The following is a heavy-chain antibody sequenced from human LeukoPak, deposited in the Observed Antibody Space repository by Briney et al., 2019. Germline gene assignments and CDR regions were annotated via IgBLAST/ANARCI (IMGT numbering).Heavy chain of an antibody. V-gene: IGHV3-23*01. D-gene: IGHD1-26*01. CDR1: RFTFSTFA. CDR3: AKDLVPYTGSYSLFYFDS. Sequence: QPGGSLRLSCGASRFTFSTFAMSWVRQAPGKGLEWVSGISGSGVGTHYADSVKGRFTISRDNSKNTLYLQMNSLRAEDTAVYYCAKDLVPYTGSYSLFYFDSWGQGTLVTVSS. J-gene: IGHJ4*02. CDR2: ISGSGVGT.